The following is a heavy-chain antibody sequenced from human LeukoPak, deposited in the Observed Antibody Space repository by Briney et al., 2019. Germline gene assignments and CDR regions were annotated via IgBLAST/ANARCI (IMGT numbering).Heavy chain of an antibody. CDR2: ISSSSSYI. CDR3: ASYFSGSYSFDF. Sequence: GGSLRLSCAVSGFTFSGYDMNWVRQAPGKGLEWVSSISSSSSYIFYADSVKGRFTISRDNAKNSLFLQMNSLRAEDTAMCYCASYFSGSYSFDFWGQGTLVTVSS. D-gene: IGHD1-26*01. V-gene: IGHV3-21*01. CDR1: GFTFSGYD. J-gene: IGHJ4*02.